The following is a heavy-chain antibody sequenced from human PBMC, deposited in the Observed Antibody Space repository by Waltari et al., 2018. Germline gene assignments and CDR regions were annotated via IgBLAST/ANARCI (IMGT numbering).Heavy chain of an antibody. D-gene: IGHD1-26*01. Sequence: EVQLVESGGGLIQPGGSLRLSCAASGFTVSSTYMSWVRQAPGKGLEWVSISYSGGNTDYADLVKGRFTISRENAKNTLYLQMISLRADDTAVYYCSRDPGGRYYFDYWGQGSLVTVSS. CDR3: SRDPGGRYYFDY. CDR1: GFTVSSTY. J-gene: IGHJ4*02. CDR2: SYSGGNT. V-gene: IGHV3-53*01.